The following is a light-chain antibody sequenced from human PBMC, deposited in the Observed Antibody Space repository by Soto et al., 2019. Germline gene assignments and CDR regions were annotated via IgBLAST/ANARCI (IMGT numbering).Light chain of an antibody. CDR3: QQDYATSRT. J-gene: IGKJ1*01. Sequence: DIVMTQSPDSLAVSLGERATINCKSSQSILYSSNNKNYLAWHQQKPGQPPKQHIYWASTRESGVPDRFSGSGSGKEFTLPVTSLQAEDVAVHECQQDYATSRTFGQGTKVEIK. CDR1: QSILYSSNNKNY. V-gene: IGKV4-1*01. CDR2: WAS.